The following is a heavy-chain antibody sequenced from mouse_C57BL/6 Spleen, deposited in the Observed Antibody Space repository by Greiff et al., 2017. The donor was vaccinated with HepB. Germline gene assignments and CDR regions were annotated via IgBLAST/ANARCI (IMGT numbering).Heavy chain of an antibody. D-gene: IGHD2-3*01. CDR2: IYPGDGDT. V-gene: IGHV1-82*01. J-gene: IGHJ3*01. CDR3: ARQSLYDGYFRFAY. CDR1: GYAFSSSW. Sequence: QVQLKQSGPELVKPGASVKISCKASGYAFSSSWMNWVKQRPGKGLEWIGRIYPGDGDTNYNGKFKGKATLTADKSSSTAYMQLSSLTSEDSAVYFCARQSLYDGYFRFAYWGQGTLVTVSA.